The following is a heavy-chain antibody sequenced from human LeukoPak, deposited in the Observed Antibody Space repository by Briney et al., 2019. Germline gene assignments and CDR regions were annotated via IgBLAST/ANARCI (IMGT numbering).Heavy chain of an antibody. CDR3: ARSSKTQWLSPGDGFDI. D-gene: IGHD6-19*01. CDR1: GGTFSGYY. J-gene: IGHJ3*02. Sequence: SETLSLTCAVYGGTFSGYYWSWIRQPPGKGLEWIGEINHGGSTNYNPSLRSRVTISVDTSKNQFSLKFTSMAAADTAVYYCARSSKTQWLSPGDGFDIWGRGTLVTVSS. V-gene: IGHV4-34*01. CDR2: INHGGST.